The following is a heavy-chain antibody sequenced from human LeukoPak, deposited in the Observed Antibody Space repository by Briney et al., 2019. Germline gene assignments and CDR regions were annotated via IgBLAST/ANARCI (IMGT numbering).Heavy chain of an antibody. J-gene: IGHJ5*02. V-gene: IGHV3-21*01. CDR1: GFTFSSYS. CDR2: ISSSSSYI. CDR3: ASLKVVVAARDSWFDP. Sequence: GGSLRLSCAASGFTFSSYSMNWVRQAPGKGLEWVSSISSSSSYIYYADSVKGRFTISRDNAKNSLYLQMNSLRAEDTAVYYCASLKVVVAARDSWFDPWGQGTLVTVSS. D-gene: IGHD2-15*01.